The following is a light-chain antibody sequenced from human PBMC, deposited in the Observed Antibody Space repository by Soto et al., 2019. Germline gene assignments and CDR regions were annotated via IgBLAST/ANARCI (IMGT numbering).Light chain of an antibody. CDR3: QHYGRSPIT. V-gene: IGKV3-20*01. Sequence: EIVLTQSPGTLSLSPGERATLSCRASQSVNSRLAWYQHKPGQAPRLLISGASSRATGIPERFSGSGSATDFTLTMSRLEPEDFALYYCQHYGRSPITFGQGTRLEIK. CDR1: QSVNSR. CDR2: GAS. J-gene: IGKJ5*01.